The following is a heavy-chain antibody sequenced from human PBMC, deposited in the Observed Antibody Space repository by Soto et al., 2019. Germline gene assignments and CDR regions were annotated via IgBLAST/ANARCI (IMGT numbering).Heavy chain of an antibody. V-gene: IGHV6-1*01. CDR1: GDSVSSNSAA. J-gene: IGHJ4*02. D-gene: IGHD3-3*01. CDR2: TYYRSKWYN. CDR3: ARDPYDFWSGYYSPFDY. Sequence: SQTLSLTCAISGDSVSSNSAAWNWIRQSPSRGLEWLGRTYYRSKWYNDYAVSVKSRITINPDTSKNQFSLQLNSVTPEDTAVYYCARDPYDFWSGYYSPFDYWGQGTLVTVS.